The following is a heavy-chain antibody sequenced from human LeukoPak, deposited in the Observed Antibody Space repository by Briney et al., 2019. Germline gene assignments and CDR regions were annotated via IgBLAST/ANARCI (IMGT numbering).Heavy chain of an antibody. CDR3: AREGIHCGGDCYSDY. Sequence: SVKVSCKASGGTFSSYAISWVRQAPGKGLEWRGGIIPIFGTANYAQKFQGRVTITADKSTSTAYMELSSLRSEDTAVYYCAREGIHCGGDCYSDYWGQGTLVTVSS. V-gene: IGHV1-69*06. D-gene: IGHD2-21*02. CDR1: GGTFSSYA. CDR2: IIPIFGTA. J-gene: IGHJ4*02.